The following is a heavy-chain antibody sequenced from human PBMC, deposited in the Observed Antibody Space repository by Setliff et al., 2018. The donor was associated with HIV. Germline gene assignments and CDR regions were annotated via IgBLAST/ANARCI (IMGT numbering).Heavy chain of an antibody. CDR1: GGTFSLHY. J-gene: IGHJ4*02. Sequence: KPSETLSLTCAVSGGTFSLHYYTWIRQSPLRGLEWIGEISHSGSTNYNPSLKSRVTLSIDTSKNQFSLKLTSVTAADTAVYYCARSYPSRGPLPEDYWSQGTLVTVSS. CDR3: ARSYPSRGPLPEDY. V-gene: IGHV4-34*01. CDR2: ISHSGST. D-gene: IGHD5-12*01.